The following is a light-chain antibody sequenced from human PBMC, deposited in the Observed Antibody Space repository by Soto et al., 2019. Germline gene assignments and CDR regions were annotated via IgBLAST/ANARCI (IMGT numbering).Light chain of an antibody. V-gene: IGLV2-14*01. Sequence: QSVLTQPASVSGSPGQSITISCTGTSSDVGGYNYVSWYQQHPGKAPKLMIYEVSNRPSGVSNRFSGSKSGNTASLTISGLQAEDEADYYCSSYTSSRHVVFGGGTKLTGL. CDR2: EVS. CDR1: SSDVGGYNY. CDR3: SSYTSSRHVV. J-gene: IGLJ2*01.